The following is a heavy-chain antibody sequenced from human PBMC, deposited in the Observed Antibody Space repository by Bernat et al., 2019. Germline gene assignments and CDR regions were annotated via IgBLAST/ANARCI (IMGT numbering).Heavy chain of an antibody. CDR1: GFTFSSFA. J-gene: IGHJ3*01. D-gene: IGHD7-27*01. CDR3: AKRWGERLSTFDF. V-gene: IGHV3-23*01. Sequence: EVQLLESGGGLVQAGGSLRLSCAASGFTFSSFAMSWVRQAPGRGLEWVSAISDNGAGANYADSVKGRFTISRDNSKNTLSLQMNTLRAEDTAVYYCAKRWGERLSTFDFRGRGTMVTISS. CDR2: ISDNGAGA.